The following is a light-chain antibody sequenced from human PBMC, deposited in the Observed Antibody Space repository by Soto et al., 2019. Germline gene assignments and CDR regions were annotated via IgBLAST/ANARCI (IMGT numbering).Light chain of an antibody. V-gene: IGLV3-1*01. J-gene: IGLJ2*01. Sequence: SYELTQPPSVSVSPGQTASITCSGDKLGDKYACWYQQKPGQSPVLVIYQDSKRPSGIPERFSGSNSGNTATLTISGTQAMDEGDYYCQEWDSSTGVFGGGTKLTVL. CDR3: QEWDSSTGV. CDR2: QDS. CDR1: KLGDKY.